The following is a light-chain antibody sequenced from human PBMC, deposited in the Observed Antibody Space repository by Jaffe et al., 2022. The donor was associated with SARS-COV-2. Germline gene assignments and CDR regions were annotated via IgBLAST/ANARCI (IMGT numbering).Light chain of an antibody. CDR3: QQYDNLPTT. CDR1: QDISNY. J-gene: IGKJ4*01. CDR2: DAS. V-gene: IGKV1-33*01. Sequence: DIQMTQSPSSLSASVGDRVTITCQASQDISNYLNWYQQKPGKAPKLLIYDASNLQTGVPSRFSGSESGTDFTFTISSLQPEDIATYYCQQYDNLPTTFGGGTKVEIK.